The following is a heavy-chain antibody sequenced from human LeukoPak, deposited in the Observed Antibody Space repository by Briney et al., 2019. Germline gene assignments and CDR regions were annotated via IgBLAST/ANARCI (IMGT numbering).Heavy chain of an antibody. Sequence: GGSLRLSCAASGFSFSSYEMNWVRQAPGKGLVWVSYIRSSGSTTYYADSVKGRFIISRDNAKDSLYLQMNSLRAEDTAVYYCARVGNSLNYFDCWGQGTLVTVSS. V-gene: IGHV3-48*03. CDR2: IRSSGSTT. CDR3: ARVGNSLNYFDC. J-gene: IGHJ4*02. D-gene: IGHD6-13*01. CDR1: GFSFSSYE.